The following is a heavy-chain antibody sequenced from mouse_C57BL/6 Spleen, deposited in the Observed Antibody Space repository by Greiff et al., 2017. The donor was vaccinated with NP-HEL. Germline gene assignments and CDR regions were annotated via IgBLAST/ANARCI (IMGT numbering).Heavy chain of an antibody. D-gene: IGHD2-3*01. CDR2: IDPENGDT. CDR3: THDGYYVRFAY. V-gene: IGHV14-4*01. Sequence: EVQLQQSGAELVRPGASVKLSCTASGFNIKDDYMHWVKQRPEQGLEWIGWIDPENGDTEYASKFQGKATITADTSSNTAYLQLSSLTSEDTAVYYCTHDGYYVRFAYWGQGTLVTVSA. CDR1: GFNIKDDY. J-gene: IGHJ3*01.